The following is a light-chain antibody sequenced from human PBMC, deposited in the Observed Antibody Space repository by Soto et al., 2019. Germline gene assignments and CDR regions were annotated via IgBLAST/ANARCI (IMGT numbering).Light chain of an antibody. J-gene: IGLJ1*01. V-gene: IGLV2-14*03. Sequence: QSVLTQPASVSWSPGQSITISCTGTSSDVGGFNYVSWYQQHPGKAPKLMIYDVTNRPSGVSYRFSGSKSGNTASLTISGLQAEDEADYYCNSYTSSSTDVFGTGTKLTVL. CDR1: SSDVGGFNY. CDR2: DVT. CDR3: NSYTSSSTDV.